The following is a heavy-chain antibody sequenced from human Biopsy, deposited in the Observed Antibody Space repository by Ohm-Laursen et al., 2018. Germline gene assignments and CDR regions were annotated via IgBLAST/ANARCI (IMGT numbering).Heavy chain of an antibody. J-gene: IGHJ6*02. V-gene: IGHV4-61*01. CDR3: ARATNSTGWPYYYFYGIDV. CDR2: IYYSGNT. D-gene: IGHD2/OR15-2a*01. CDR1: GGSVSSGLYY. Sequence: SETLSLTCTVSGGSVSSGLYYWRWIRQTPGTGLEWIGYIYYSGNTNYNLSLKSRVTISVDTSKNQFSLRLNTVTAADTAVYYCARATNSTGWPYYYFYGIDVWGQGTTVTVSS.